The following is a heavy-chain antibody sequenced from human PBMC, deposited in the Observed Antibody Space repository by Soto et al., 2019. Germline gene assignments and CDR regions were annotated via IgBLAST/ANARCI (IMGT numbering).Heavy chain of an antibody. CDR1: GFTFSSYW. D-gene: IGHD1-7*01. CDR2: INSDGSST. Sequence: EVQLVESGGGLVQPGGSLRLSCAASGFTFSSYWMHWVRQAPGKGLVWVSRINSDGSSTSYADSVKGRFTISRDNAKNPLYLQMNSLRAEDTAVYYCAREGNYEFDDFDIWGQGTMVTVSS. J-gene: IGHJ3*02. CDR3: AREGNYEFDDFDI. V-gene: IGHV3-74*01.